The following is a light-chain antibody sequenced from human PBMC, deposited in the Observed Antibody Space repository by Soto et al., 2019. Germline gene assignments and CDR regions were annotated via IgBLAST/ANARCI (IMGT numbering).Light chain of an antibody. Sequence: EVVLAQYPGTLSLSPGERATLSCRASQTVGTTYLAWYQHKPGQAPRLLIYGASTRATGIPDRFSGSRSGTDFTLTISRLEPEDFAVYFCQLYGSSRWTFGQGTKV. CDR2: GAS. J-gene: IGKJ1*01. CDR1: QTVGTTY. V-gene: IGKV3-20*01. CDR3: QLYGSSRWT.